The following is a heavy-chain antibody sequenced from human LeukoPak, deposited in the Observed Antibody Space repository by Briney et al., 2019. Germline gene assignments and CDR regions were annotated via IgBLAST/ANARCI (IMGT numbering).Heavy chain of an antibody. CDR3: ARRRGGSGWYFDY. D-gene: IGHD6-19*01. V-gene: IGHV2-5*01. Sequence: ESGPTLLKPTHPLTLTFTFSGFSPSTSGEGVGWIRQPRGKAMEWRPLIYWNDDERYSPSLKSRLTITKDTSKNQVVLTVTNMDPVDTATYYCARRRGGSGWYFDYWGQGTLVTVSS. CDR1: GFSPSTSGEG. CDR2: IYWNDDE. J-gene: IGHJ4*02.